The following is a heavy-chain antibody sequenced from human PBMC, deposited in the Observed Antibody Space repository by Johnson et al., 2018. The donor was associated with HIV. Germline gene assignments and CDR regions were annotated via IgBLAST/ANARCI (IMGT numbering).Heavy chain of an antibody. J-gene: IGHJ3*02. CDR1: GFTFSNAW. V-gene: IGHV3-15*01. CDR3: TSLRDDAFDI. Sequence: VKLVESGGGLVKPGGSLRLSCAASGFTFSNAWMSWVRQAPGKGLEWVGRIKSKSDGGTTDYAAPVKGRFTISRDDSKNTLYMQMNSLKNEDTAVYYCTSLRDDAFDIWGQGTMVTVSS. CDR2: IKSKSDGGTT.